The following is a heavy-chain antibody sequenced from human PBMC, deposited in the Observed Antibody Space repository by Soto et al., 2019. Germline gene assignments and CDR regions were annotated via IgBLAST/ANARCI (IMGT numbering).Heavy chain of an antibody. D-gene: IGHD6-19*01. Sequence: GGSLRLSCAASGFTFSSHGMHWVRQAPDKGLEWVAVIWYDGSDKYYADSVKSRFTISRDNSKNTLYLQLNSLRAEDTAVYYCARDYSSYWYGFDFWGQGTLVTVSS. CDR3: ARDYSSYWYGFDF. V-gene: IGHV3-33*01. J-gene: IGHJ4*02. CDR2: IWYDGSDK. CDR1: GFTFSSHG.